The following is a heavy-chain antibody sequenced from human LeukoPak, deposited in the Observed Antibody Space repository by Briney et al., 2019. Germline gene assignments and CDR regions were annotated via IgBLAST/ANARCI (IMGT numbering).Heavy chain of an antibody. CDR3: AKDKRYCSGGSCYATYYFDY. V-gene: IGHV3-23*01. Sequence: GGLLMLPCGTSGVTGNNLALGGSRKVPGKGPEWVSGISSNGGTTYYADSVKGRFTVSRDNSKNTLYLQMNSLRAEDTAVYYCAKDKRYCSGGSCYATYYFDYWGQGTLVTVSS. CDR2: ISSNGGTT. D-gene: IGHD2-15*01. CDR1: GVTGNNLA. J-gene: IGHJ4*02.